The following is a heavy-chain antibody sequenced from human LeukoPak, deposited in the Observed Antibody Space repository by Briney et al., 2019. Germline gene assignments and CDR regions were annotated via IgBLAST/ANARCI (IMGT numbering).Heavy chain of an antibody. CDR2: MNPNSGNT. D-gene: IGHD3-22*01. J-gene: IGHJ4*02. Sequence: ASVKVSCKASGYTFTGYDINWVRQATGQGLEWMGWMNPNSGNTGYAQKFQGRVTMTRNTSISTAYMELSSLRSEDTAVYYCARRRLDYYDSSGYFPEGPIFDYWGQGTLVTVSS. V-gene: IGHV1-8*01. CDR3: ARRRLDYYDSSGYFPEGPIFDY. CDR1: GYTFTGYD.